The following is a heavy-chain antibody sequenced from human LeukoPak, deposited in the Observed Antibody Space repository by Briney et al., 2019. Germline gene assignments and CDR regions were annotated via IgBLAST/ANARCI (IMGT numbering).Heavy chain of an antibody. J-gene: IGHJ4*02. CDR1: GYRVTSYW. CDR3: AKPRSPKRDRSCFDF. CDR2: SYPSESDT. Sequence: GESLKIACKGSGYRVTSYWIGWARQMPGKGLEGIGVSYPSESDTKDSPSFQGQVTISADKAISTAYLEWTILKAPHTAIYYSAKPRSPKRDRSCFDFWGQGTLVTVSS. V-gene: IGHV5-51*01. D-gene: IGHD6-13*01.